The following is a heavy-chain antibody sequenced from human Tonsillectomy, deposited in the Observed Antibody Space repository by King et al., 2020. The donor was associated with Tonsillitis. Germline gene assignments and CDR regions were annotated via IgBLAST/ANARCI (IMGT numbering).Heavy chain of an antibody. CDR3: SKDSSSGSYFWFDP. V-gene: IGHV3-9*01. CDR1: GFTFDDYA. Sequence: VQLVESGGGLVQPGRSLRLSCAASGFTFDDYAMHLVRQSPGKGLEWVSGLSWNGYDIAYAEAVKGRFTISRDNATNTLFLQMNRLRPEDTALSYCSKDSSSGSYFWFDPWGQGTLVTVSS. J-gene: IGHJ5*02. D-gene: IGHD3-10*01. CDR2: LSWNGYDI.